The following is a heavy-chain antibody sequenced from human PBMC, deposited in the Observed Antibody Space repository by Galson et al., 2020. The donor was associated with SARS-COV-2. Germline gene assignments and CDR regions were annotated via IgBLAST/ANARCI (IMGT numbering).Heavy chain of an antibody. D-gene: IGHD1-26*01. J-gene: IGHJ5*02. Sequence: GGSLRLSCAASGFTFSSYAMHWVRQAPGKGLEWVAVISYDGNNKYYADSVKGRFTISRDNSKNTLYLQMNSLRAEDTAVYYCARPYSGSYEGWFDPWGQGTLVTVSS. V-gene: IGHV3-30-3*01. CDR3: ARPYSGSYEGWFDP. CDR1: GFTFSSYA. CDR2: ISYDGNNK.